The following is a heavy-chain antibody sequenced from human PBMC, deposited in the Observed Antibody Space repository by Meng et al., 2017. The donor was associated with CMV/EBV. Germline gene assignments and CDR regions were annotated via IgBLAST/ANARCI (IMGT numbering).Heavy chain of an antibody. CDR2: IIPIFGTA. CDR1: GCTFSSYA. V-gene: IGHV1-69*05. J-gene: IGHJ6*02. D-gene: IGHD2-2*01. CDR3: ARALWYCSSTSCYRYGMDV. Sequence: SVKVSCKASGCTFSSYAISWVRQAPGQGLEWMGGIIPIFGTANYAQKFQGRVTITTDESTSTAYMELSSLRSEDTAVYYCARALWYCSSTSCYRYGMDVWGQGTTVTVSS.